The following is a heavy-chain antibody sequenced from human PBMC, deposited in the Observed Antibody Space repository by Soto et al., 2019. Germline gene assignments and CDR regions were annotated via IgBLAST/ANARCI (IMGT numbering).Heavy chain of an antibody. Sequence: GESLKISCKGSGYRFSNYWIGWVRQMPGKGLEWMEIIYPGDSDIRYSPSFQGRVTISADKSISTAYLRWSSLKASDTAMYYCAIYCSSTTCYSSGLDVWGQGTTVTVSS. CDR2: IYPGDSDI. J-gene: IGHJ6*02. D-gene: IGHD2-2*01. V-gene: IGHV5-51*01. CDR3: AIYCSSTTCYSSGLDV. CDR1: GYRFSNYW.